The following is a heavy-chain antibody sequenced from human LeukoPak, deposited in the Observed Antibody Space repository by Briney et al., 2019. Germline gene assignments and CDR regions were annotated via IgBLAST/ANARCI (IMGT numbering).Heavy chain of an antibody. J-gene: IGHJ5*02. CDR2: INPSGGST. Sequence: ASVKVSCKASGYTFTKFYIHWVRQAPGQGLEWMSLINPSGGSTSYAEKFHGRVTLTRDMSTNTVYMELSSLRSEDAAVYYCARVQPVLRYFDWLSKYNWFDPWGQGTLVTVSS. V-gene: IGHV1-46*01. CDR3: ARVQPVLRYFDWLSKYNWFDP. D-gene: IGHD3-9*01. CDR1: GYTFTKFY.